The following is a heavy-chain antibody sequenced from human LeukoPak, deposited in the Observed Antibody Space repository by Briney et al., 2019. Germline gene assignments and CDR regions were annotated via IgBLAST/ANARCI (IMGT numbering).Heavy chain of an antibody. Sequence: GGSLRLSCAASGFTFSSYEMNWVRQAPGKGLEWVSYISSSGSTIYYADSVKGRFTISRDNAKNSLYLQMNSLRAEDTAIYYCAKDRVTIFGVDPNWFDPWGQGTPVTVSS. J-gene: IGHJ5*02. CDR1: GFTFSSYE. D-gene: IGHD3-3*01. CDR2: ISSSGSTI. V-gene: IGHV3-48*03. CDR3: AKDRVTIFGVDPNWFDP.